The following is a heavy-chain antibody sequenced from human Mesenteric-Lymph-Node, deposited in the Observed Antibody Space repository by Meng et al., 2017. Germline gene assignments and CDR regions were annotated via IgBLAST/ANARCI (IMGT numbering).Heavy chain of an antibody. D-gene: IGHD3-10*01. Sequence: SETLSLTCTVSGGSISIAPYYWVWIRQSPGRGLEWIGTIYKSGTAFYNPSLKTRVTMSLDISKNQIYLSLNSVTAADTAAYYCARALIGFGELDFDYWGQGTLVTVSS. CDR1: GGSISIAPYY. CDR3: ARALIGFGELDFDY. J-gene: IGHJ4*02. V-gene: IGHV4-61*05. CDR2: IYKSGTA.